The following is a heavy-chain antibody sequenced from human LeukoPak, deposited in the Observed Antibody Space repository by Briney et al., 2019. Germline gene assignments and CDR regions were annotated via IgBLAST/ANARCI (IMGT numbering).Heavy chain of an antibody. V-gene: IGHV2-70*04. D-gene: IGHD6-19*01. CDR3: ARRGIAVSGWRWYFDY. CDR1: GFSLNTYGMR. CDR2: IDWDDDK. Sequence: SGPTLVNPTQTLTLTCSFSGFSLNTYGMRVSWIRQPPGKALEWLARIDWDDDKFYSTSLKTRLTISKDSSRNQVVLTMTNMDPVYTATYYCARRGIAVSGWRWYFDYWGQGILVTVSS. J-gene: IGHJ4*02.